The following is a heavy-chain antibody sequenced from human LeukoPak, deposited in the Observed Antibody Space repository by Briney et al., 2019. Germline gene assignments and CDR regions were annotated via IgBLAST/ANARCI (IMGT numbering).Heavy chain of an antibody. V-gene: IGHV3-21*01. D-gene: IGHD3-10*01. J-gene: IGHJ4*02. CDR2: ISSSSSYI. Sequence: GGSLRLSCAASGFTFSSYSMNWVRQAPGKGLEWVSSISSSSSYIYYADSVKGRFTISRDNAKNSLYLQMNSLRAEDTAMYYCARFHGVSGVRGVTDWGQGTLVTVSS. CDR3: ARFHGVSGVRGVTD. CDR1: GFTFSSYS.